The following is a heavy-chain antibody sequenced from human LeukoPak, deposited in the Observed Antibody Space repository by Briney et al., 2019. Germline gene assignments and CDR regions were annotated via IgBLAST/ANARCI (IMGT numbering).Heavy chain of an antibody. Sequence: SETLSLTCSISGDSTNTYFWSWIRQPPGKGLEWIGYFYYTGTTNYNPSLNSRVTISVDTSKNQFSLKLTSVTAADTAVYYCVRDRELTYWGQGILVTVSS. CDR1: GDSTNTYF. J-gene: IGHJ4*02. D-gene: IGHD3-10*01. V-gene: IGHV4-59*01. CDR3: VRDRELTY. CDR2: FYYTGTT.